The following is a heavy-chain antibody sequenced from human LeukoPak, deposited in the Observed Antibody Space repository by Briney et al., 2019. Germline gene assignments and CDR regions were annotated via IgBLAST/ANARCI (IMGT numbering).Heavy chain of an antibody. V-gene: IGHV3-23*01. CDR2: ISGSGGST. D-gene: IGHD6-6*01. CDR1: GFNFSDYA. J-gene: IGHJ4*02. Sequence: PGGSLRLSCAVSGFNFSDYALHWVRQAPGKGLEWVSAISGSGGSTYYADSVKGRFTISRDNSKNTLYLQMNSLRAEDTAVYYCAKAIRASSYYFDYWGQGTLVTVSS. CDR3: AKAIRASSYYFDY.